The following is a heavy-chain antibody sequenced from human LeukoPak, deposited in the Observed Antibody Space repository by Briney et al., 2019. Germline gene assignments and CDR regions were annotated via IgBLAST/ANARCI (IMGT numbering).Heavy chain of an antibody. D-gene: IGHD3-22*01. J-gene: IGHJ4*02. Sequence: GASVKVSCKASGYTFTGYYMHWVRQAPGQGLEWMGWINPNSGGTNYAQKFQGRVTMTRDTSISTAYMELSRLRSDDTAVYYCARSQGITMIVVVNYIDYWGQGTLVTVSS. CDR1: GYTFTGYY. CDR3: ARSQGITMIVVVNYIDY. CDR2: INPNSGGT. V-gene: IGHV1-2*02.